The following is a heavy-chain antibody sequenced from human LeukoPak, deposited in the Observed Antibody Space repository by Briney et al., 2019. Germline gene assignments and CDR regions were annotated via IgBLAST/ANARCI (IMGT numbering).Heavy chain of an antibody. Sequence: PGRSLRLSCAASGFTFSSYGMHWVRQAPGKGLEWVAVIWYDGSNKYYADSVKGRFTISRDNSKNTQYLQMNSLRAEDTAVYYCARDRHGYCSGGSCYSLLGPFDYWGQGTLVTVSS. J-gene: IGHJ4*02. CDR2: IWYDGSNK. CDR3: ARDRHGYCSGGSCYSLLGPFDY. CDR1: GFTFSSYG. V-gene: IGHV3-33*01. D-gene: IGHD2-15*01.